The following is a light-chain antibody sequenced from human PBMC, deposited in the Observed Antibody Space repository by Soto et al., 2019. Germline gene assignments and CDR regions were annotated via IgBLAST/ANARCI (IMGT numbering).Light chain of an antibody. CDR2: EDN. CDR3: QSYDSSNPWV. Sequence: NFMLTQPHSVSESPGKTVTISCTRSSGSIASNYMQWYQQRPGSAPTTVIYEDNQRPSGVPDRFSGSIDSSSNSASLTISGLKTEDEADYYCQSYDSSNPWVFGGGTKVTVL. J-gene: IGLJ3*02. CDR1: SGSIASNY. V-gene: IGLV6-57*03.